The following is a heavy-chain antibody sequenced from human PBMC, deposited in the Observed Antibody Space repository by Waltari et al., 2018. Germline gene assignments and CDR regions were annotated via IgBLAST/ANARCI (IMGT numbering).Heavy chain of an antibody. J-gene: IGHJ2*01. CDR2: IIPILGIA. D-gene: IGHD6-6*01. CDR1: GGTFSSYT. V-gene: IGHV1-69*08. CDR3: AKEDSIAARPRWYFDL. Sequence: QVQLVQSGAEVKKPGSSVKVSCKASGGTFSSYTISWVRQAPGQGLEWMGRIIPILGIANYAQKFQCRGTITADKSTSTAYMELSSLRSEDTAVYYCAKEDSIAARPRWYFDLWGRGTLVTVSS.